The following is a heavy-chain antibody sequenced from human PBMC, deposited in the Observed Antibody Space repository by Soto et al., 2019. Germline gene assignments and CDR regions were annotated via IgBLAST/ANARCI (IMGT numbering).Heavy chain of an antibody. CDR1: GYTFTYRY. CDR2: ITPFNGNT. Sequence: SVKVSCKASGYTFTYRYLHWVRQAPGQALEWMGWITPFNGNTNYAQKFQDRVTITRDRSMSTAYMELSSLRSEDTAMYYCASSMDSSGFYYYYGMDVWGQGTTVTVSS. J-gene: IGHJ6*02. V-gene: IGHV1-45*02. CDR3: ASSMDSSGFYYYYGMDV. D-gene: IGHD6-19*01.